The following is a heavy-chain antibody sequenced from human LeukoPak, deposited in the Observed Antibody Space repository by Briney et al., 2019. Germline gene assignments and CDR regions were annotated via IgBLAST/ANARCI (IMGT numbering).Heavy chain of an antibody. CDR2: IWNDGSDK. D-gene: IGHD2-2*01. V-gene: IGHV3-33*01. J-gene: IGHJ5*02. CDR3: ARLHYGDCSSTSCRPTQNNWFDP. Sequence: GGSLRLSCEASGFTFSSHGMHWVRQPPGKGLEWVAVIWNDGSDKYYGDSVKGRFTVSRDNSKNTLYLQMDSLRAEDTAVYYCARLHYGDCSSTSCRPTQNNWFDPWGQGTLVTVSS. CDR1: GFTFSSHG.